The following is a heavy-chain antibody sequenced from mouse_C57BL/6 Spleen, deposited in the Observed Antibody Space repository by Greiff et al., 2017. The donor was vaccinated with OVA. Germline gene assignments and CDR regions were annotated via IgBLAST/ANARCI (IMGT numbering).Heavy chain of an antibody. J-gene: IGHJ1*03. CDR2: IDPSDSET. CDR1: GYTFTSYW. Sequence: VQLQQPGAELVRPGSSVKLSCKASGYTFTSYWMHWVKQRPIQGLEWIGNIDPSDSETHYNQKFKDKATLTVDKSSSTAYMQLSSLTSEDSAVYYCASWGGTGYFDVWGTGTTVTVSS. CDR3: ASWGGTGYFDV. D-gene: IGHD4-1*01. V-gene: IGHV1-52*01.